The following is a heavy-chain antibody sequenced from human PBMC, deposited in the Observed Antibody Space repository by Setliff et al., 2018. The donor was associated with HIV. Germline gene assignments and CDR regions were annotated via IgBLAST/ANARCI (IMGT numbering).Heavy chain of an antibody. CDR3: AREGSGWYSSDY. CDR2: ISGRGDVT. V-gene: IGHV3-23*01. Sequence: GGSLRLSCAASGLTFSHFAMTWVRQAPGKGLEWLCTISGRGDVTYYADSVKGRFTISRDNSKNTFYLQMNSLRAEDTAVYYCAREGSGWYSSDYWGQGTLVTVSS. J-gene: IGHJ4*02. CDR1: GLTFSHFA. D-gene: IGHD6-19*01.